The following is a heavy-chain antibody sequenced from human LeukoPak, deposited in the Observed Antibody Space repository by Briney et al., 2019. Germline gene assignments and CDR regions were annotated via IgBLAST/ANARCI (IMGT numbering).Heavy chain of an antibody. D-gene: IGHD1-26*01. CDR1: GGSFSGYY. J-gene: IGHJ6*02. CDR3: ASSQGGTYGMDV. V-gene: IGHV4-34*01. Sequence: SETPSLTCAVYGGSFSGYYWSWIRQPPGKGLEWIGQINHSGSTNYNPSLKSRVTISVDKSKNQFSLKLSSVTAADTAVYYCASSQGGTYGMDVWGQGTTVTVSS. CDR2: INHSGST.